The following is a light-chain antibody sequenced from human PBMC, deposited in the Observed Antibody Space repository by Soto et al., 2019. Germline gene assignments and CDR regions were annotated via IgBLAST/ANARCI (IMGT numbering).Light chain of an antibody. CDR3: SSYSHRATPSYV. J-gene: IGLJ1*01. CDR2: DVR. CDR1: SSDVAGYNY. V-gene: IGLV2-14*03. Sequence: QSALTQPASVSGSPGQSITISCTGTSSDVAGYNYVSWYQQHPGKAPKLLIYDVRNRPSGVSNRFSGSKSGDTASLTISGLQAEDEADYYCSSYSHRATPSYVFGTGTKVTVL.